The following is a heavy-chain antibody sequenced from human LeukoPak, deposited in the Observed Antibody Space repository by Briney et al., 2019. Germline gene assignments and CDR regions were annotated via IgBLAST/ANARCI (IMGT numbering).Heavy chain of an antibody. CDR3: SRQRSTSTYYFGLDV. D-gene: IGHD6-6*01. CDR2: TYYRSKWNT. Sequence: SQTLSLTCAISGDTVSSNTAAGNWIRQSPSRGLEWLGRTYYRSKWNTDYAASVQNRITINPDTSTNQFSLQLKSATPEDTAVYYCSRQRSTSTYYFGLDVWGQGTTVTVSS. J-gene: IGHJ6*02. CDR1: GDTVSSNTAA. V-gene: IGHV6-1*01.